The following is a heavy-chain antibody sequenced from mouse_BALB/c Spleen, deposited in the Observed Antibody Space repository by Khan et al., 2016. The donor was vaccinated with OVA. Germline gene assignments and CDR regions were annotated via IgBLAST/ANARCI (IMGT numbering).Heavy chain of an antibody. Sequence: EVQLQESGPGLVKPSQSLSLTCTVTGYSITSGYAWNWIRQFPGNKLEWMGYISYSGVTSYTPSLTSRISITRDTSKNQLSLQLNSVTTEATSTYYVARGNYYGYYFDYWGQGTTLTVSS. CDR3: ARGNYYGYYFDY. V-gene: IGHV3-2*02. CDR2: ISYSGVT. D-gene: IGHD1-1*01. J-gene: IGHJ2*01. CDR1: GYSITSGYA.